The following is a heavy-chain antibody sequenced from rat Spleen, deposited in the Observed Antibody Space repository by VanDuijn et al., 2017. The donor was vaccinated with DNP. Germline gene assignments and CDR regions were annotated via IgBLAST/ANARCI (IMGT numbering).Heavy chain of an antibody. D-gene: IGHD1-7*01. Sequence: EMQLQESGPGLVKPSQSLSLTCSVTDYSITSDYWGWIRKFPGNKMEWIGHINYSGRISYNPSLKSRISITRDTSKNHFFLHLNSVTTEDTATYYCARWTRYFDYWGQGVMVTVSS. J-gene: IGHJ2*01. CDR3: ARWTRYFDY. CDR1: DYSITSDY. CDR2: INYSGRI. V-gene: IGHV3-1*01.